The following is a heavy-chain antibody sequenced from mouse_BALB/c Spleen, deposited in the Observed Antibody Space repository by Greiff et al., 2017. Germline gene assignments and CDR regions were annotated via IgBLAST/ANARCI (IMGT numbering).Heavy chain of an antibody. CDR2: ISYSGST. CDR3: ARHYYYGSSPFAY. V-gene: IGHV3-2*02. D-gene: IGHD1-1*01. Sequence: EVKLVESGPGLVKPSQSLSLTCTVTGYSITSDYAWNWIRQFPGNKLEWMGYISYSGSTSYNPSLKSRISITRDTSKNQFFLQLNSVTTEDTATYYCARHYYYGSSPFAYWGQGTLVTVSA. J-gene: IGHJ3*01. CDR1: GYSITSDYA.